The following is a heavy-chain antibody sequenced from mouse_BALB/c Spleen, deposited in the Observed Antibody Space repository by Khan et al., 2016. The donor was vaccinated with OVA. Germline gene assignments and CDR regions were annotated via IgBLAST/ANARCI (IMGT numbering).Heavy chain of an antibody. Sequence: VQLQESGPGLVAPSQSLSITCTVSGFSLTSYGVHWVRQPPGKGLEWLGIIWAGGSTNNNSALISRLSISKDNSKSQVFLKMNSQQTDDAAMYYCARDTTATPYWGQGTLVTVSA. CDR1: GFSLTSYG. V-gene: IGHV2-9*02. CDR2: IWAGGST. J-gene: IGHJ3*01. CDR3: ARDTTATPY. D-gene: IGHD1-2*01.